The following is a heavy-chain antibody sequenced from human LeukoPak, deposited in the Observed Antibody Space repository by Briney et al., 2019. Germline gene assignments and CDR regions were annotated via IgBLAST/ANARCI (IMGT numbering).Heavy chain of an antibody. D-gene: IGHD2-15*01. V-gene: IGHV3-23*01. CDR3: AKSGRYCSGGRCYQEASLDY. J-gene: IGHJ4*02. CDR1: GFPFTNYG. CDR2: ISGGAVST. Sequence: QPGGTLILSCAASGFPFTNYGMSWVRQAPGKGLEGVSGISGGAVSTNYAASVKGRFTISRDNSKNTLYLQMNSLRAEDTAVYYCAKSGRYCSGGRCYQEASLDYWGQGTLVSVSS.